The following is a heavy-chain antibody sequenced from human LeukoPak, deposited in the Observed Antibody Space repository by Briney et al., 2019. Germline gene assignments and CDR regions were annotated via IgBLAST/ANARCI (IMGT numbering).Heavy chain of an antibody. CDR2: IRGSGDYT. CDR1: GFTLSAYG. D-gene: IGHD4-17*01. J-gene: IGHJ3*01. Sequence: GGSLRLACAASGFTLSAYGMTWVRQAPGKGLEWVSSIRGSGDYTDYADSVRGRFTISRDNSKNTLHLHMNSLSAEDTAVYFCGTDPNGDYVGAFEFWGQGTLVTVSS. V-gene: IGHV3-23*01. CDR3: GTDPNGDYVGAFEF.